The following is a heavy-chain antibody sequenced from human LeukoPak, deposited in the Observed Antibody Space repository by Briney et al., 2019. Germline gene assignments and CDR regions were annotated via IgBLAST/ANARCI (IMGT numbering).Heavy chain of an antibody. Sequence: PSETLSLTCTVSGSPINTYYWSWIRQPAGKGLEWIGRIYTSGYTNYNPSLKSRVTMSVDTSKNQFSLKLSSVTAADTAVYYCARDRVESSGYYYYYGMDVWGQGTTVTVSS. V-gene: IGHV4-4*07. CDR3: ARDRVESSGYYYYYGMDV. J-gene: IGHJ6*02. D-gene: IGHD3-22*01. CDR1: GSPINTYY. CDR2: IYTSGYT.